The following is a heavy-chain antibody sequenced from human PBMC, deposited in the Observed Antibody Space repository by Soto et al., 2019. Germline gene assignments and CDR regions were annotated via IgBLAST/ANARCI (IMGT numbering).Heavy chain of an antibody. Sequence: PGGSLRLSCAASGFTFSSYAMSWVRQAPGKGLEWVSVISGSGGSTYYADSVRGRFTISRDNSKNTLYLQMNSLRAEDTAVYYCSRRSSGWYFDYWGQGPLVTVSS. CDR1: GFTFSSYA. D-gene: IGHD6-19*01. CDR3: SRRSSGWYFDY. J-gene: IGHJ4*02. V-gene: IGHV3-23*01. CDR2: ISGSGGST.